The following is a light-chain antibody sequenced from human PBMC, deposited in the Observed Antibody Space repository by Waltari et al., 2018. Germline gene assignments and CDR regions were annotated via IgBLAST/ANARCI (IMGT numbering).Light chain of an antibody. CDR1: ESVSGS. CDR3: QQYSKWPPLT. Sequence: EIVMTQSPATLSVSPGERATLSCRASESVSGSLAWYQQRPGQAPRLLIYGASTGATGTPARFSGSGSGTEFTLTINSLQSEDFAVYYCQQYSKWPPLTFGGGTKVEIK. V-gene: IGKV3-15*01. J-gene: IGKJ4*01. CDR2: GAS.